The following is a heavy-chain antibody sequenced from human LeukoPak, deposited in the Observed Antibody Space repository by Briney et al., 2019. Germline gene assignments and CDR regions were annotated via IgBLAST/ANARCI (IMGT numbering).Heavy chain of an antibody. V-gene: IGHV4-59*01. Sequence: PSETLSLTCTVSGGSLSSYYWSWIRQPPGKGLEWIGYIYYSRSTNYNPSLNSRVTISVDTSKNQFSLKLSSVTAADTAVYYCARNTIAAAGSFDYWGQGTLVTVSS. CDR1: GGSLSSYY. CDR3: ARNTIAAAGSFDY. CDR2: IYYSRST. D-gene: IGHD6-13*01. J-gene: IGHJ4*02.